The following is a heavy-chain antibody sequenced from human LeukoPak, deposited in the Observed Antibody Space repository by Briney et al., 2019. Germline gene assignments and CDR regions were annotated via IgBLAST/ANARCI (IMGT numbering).Heavy chain of an antibody. Sequence: GGSLRLSCAASGFTFSSYAMHWVRQAPGKGLEWVAVISYDGSNKYYADFVKGRFTISRDNSKNTLYLQMNSLRAEDTAVYYCAKDKGQVGANYFDYWGQGTLVTVSS. CDR2: ISYDGSNK. V-gene: IGHV3-30*04. D-gene: IGHD1-26*01. J-gene: IGHJ4*02. CDR1: GFTFSSYA. CDR3: AKDKGQVGANYFDY.